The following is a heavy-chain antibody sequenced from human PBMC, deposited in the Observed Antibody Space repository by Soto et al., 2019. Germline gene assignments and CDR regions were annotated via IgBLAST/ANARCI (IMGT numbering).Heavy chain of an antibody. V-gene: IGHV3-23*01. CDR1: GFTFSSYA. CDR2: ISGSGGST. D-gene: IGHD3-10*01. Sequence: GGSLRLSCAASGFTFSSYAMSWVRQAPGKGLEWVSAISGSGGSTYYADSVKGRFTISRDNSKNTLYLQMNSLRAEDTAVYYCAKDRSVLWFGVSDYYMDVWGKGTTVTVSS. CDR3: AKDRSVLWFGVSDYYMDV. J-gene: IGHJ6*03.